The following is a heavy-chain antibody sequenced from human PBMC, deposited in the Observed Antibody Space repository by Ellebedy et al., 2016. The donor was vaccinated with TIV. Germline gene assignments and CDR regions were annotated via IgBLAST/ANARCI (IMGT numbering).Heavy chain of an antibody. CDR3: GRMVYYDSSGYLSDY. J-gene: IGHJ4*02. CDR2: IISILGIA. D-gene: IGHD3-22*01. Sequence: AASVKVSCKASGGTFSRYAISWVRRAPGQGLEWMGRIISILGIANYAQRFQGRVTMTTDTSTSTAYMELRSLRSDDTAVYYCGRMVYYDSSGYLSDYWGQGTLVTVSS. CDR1: GGTFSRYA. V-gene: IGHV1-69*04.